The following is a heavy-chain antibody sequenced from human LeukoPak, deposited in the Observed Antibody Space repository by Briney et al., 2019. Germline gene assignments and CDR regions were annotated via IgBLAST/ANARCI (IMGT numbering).Heavy chain of an antibody. Sequence: GGSLRLSCAASGFTFSSYGMHWVRQAPGKGLEWVEVISYDGSNKYYADSVKGRFTISRDNSKNTLYLQMNSLRAEDTAVYYCAKGAYDYVWGSLLDYWGQGTLVTVSS. CDR2: ISYDGSNK. V-gene: IGHV3-30*18. CDR1: GFTFSSYG. CDR3: AKGAYDYVWGSLLDY. J-gene: IGHJ4*02. D-gene: IGHD3-16*01.